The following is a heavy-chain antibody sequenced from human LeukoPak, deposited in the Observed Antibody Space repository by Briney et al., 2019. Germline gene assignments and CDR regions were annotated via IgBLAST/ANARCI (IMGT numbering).Heavy chain of an antibody. CDR2: MYPNSGNT. D-gene: IGHD3-3*01. CDR3: ARTLSPQLRFLEWLSQDNWFDP. Sequence: ASVKVSCKASGYTFTSYDINWVRQATGQGLEWMGWMYPNSGNTGYAQKFQGRVSMTRNTSISTAYMELSSLRSEDTAVYYCARTLSPQLRFLEWLSQDNWFDPWGQGTLVTVSS. CDR1: GYTFTSYD. J-gene: IGHJ5*02. V-gene: IGHV1-8*01.